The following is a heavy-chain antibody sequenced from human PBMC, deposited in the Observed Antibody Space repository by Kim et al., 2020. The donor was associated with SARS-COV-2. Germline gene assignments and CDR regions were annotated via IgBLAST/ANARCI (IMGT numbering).Heavy chain of an antibody. J-gene: IGHJ6*02. CDR1: GGSISSSNW. CDR3: ASTYCSSTSCYYYYYGMDV. CDR2: IYHSGST. V-gene: IGHV4-4*02. Sequence: SETLSLTCAVSGGSISSSNWWSWVRQPPGKGLEWIGEIYHSGSTNYNPSLKSRVTISVDKSKNQFSLKLSSVTAADTAVYYCASTYCSSTSCYYYYYGMDVWGQGTTVTISS. D-gene: IGHD2-2*01.